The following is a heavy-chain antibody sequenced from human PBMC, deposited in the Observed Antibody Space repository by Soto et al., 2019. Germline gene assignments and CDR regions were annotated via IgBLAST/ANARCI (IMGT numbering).Heavy chain of an antibody. J-gene: IGHJ4*02. D-gene: IGHD2-2*01. CDR1: GFTFSSYS. CDR2: ISSSSSYI. CDR3: ARVVVVPAAGVDY. Sequence: EVQLVESGGGLVKPGGSLRLSCAASGFTFSSYSMNWVCQAPGKGLEWVSSISSSSSYIYYADSVKGRFTISRDNAKNSLYLQMNGLRADDPAVYYCARVVVVPAAGVDYWGQGTLVTVSS. V-gene: IGHV3-21*01.